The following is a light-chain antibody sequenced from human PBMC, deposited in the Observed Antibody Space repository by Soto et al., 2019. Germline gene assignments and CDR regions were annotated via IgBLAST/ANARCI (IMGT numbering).Light chain of an antibody. Sequence: DIQMTQSPSSLSASVGDRVTITCRASQSISSYVNWYQQKSGKAPKLLIYAASSLQSGVPSRFSGSASGTYFTLTISSLQPEDFATYYCQQSYSTPPTFGQGTKVEIK. CDR1: QSISSY. CDR3: QQSYSTPPT. V-gene: IGKV1-39*01. CDR2: AAS. J-gene: IGKJ1*01.